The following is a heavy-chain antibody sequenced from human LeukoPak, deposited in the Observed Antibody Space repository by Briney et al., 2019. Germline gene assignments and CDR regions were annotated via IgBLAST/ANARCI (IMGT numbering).Heavy chain of an antibody. CDR1: GGTFSNYA. J-gene: IGHJ6*02. V-gene: IGHV1-69*13. D-gene: IGHD4-11*01. Sequence: GASVKVSCKASGGTFSNYAINWVRQAPGQGLEWVGGIIPIFGTAHYAQKFQGRVTITADESTRTGYMELSSLRSEDTAVYYCARARNRNYYFHGVDVWGQGTTVTVSS. CDR2: IIPIFGTA. CDR3: ARARNRNYYFHGVDV.